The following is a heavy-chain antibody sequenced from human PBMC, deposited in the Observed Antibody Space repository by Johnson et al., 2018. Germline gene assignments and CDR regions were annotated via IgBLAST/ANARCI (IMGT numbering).Heavy chain of an antibody. CDR1: GFTFSSIYG. Sequence: VQLQESGGGLVQXGGSLRLSCAVSGFTFSSIYGMTWVRQAPGKGLEWVSTDLFAVGETYYAASVKGRFTISSDISKNTLYLQMNSLRPADPAVYYCAKVRDSSSSIGDYWGQGTLVTVSS. CDR2: DLFAVGET. V-gene: IGHV3-23*01. D-gene: IGHD6-6*01. CDR3: AKVRDSSSSIGDY. J-gene: IGHJ4*02.